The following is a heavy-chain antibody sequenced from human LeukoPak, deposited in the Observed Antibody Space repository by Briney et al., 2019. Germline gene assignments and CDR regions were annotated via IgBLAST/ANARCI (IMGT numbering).Heavy chain of an antibody. CDR1: GDSIRSGGFY. CDR3: VKENYPSSSWYGYGMDV. D-gene: IGHD6-13*01. Sequence: SQTLSLTCTVSGDSIRSGGFYWSWIRQHPEKGLEWIGYIYYDGSTDYNPSLKSRITISVDTSKDQFSLRLSSVTAADTAVYYCVKENYPSSSWYGYGMDVWGQGTPVTVSS. V-gene: IGHV4-31*03. J-gene: IGHJ6*02. CDR2: IYYDGST.